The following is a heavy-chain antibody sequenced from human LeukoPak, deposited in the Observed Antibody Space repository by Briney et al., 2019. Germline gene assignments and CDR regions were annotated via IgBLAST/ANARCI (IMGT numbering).Heavy chain of an antibody. CDR3: AKGVPYYYDSSGYYLV. V-gene: IGHV3-30*18. Sequence: GGSLRLSCAASGFTFSSYGMHWVRQAPGKGLEWVAVISYDGSNKYYADSVKGRFTISRDNSKNTLYLQMNSLRAEDTAVYYCAKGVPYYYDSSGYYLVWGQGTLVTVSS. CDR2: ISYDGSNK. D-gene: IGHD3-22*01. CDR1: GFTFSSYG. J-gene: IGHJ4*02.